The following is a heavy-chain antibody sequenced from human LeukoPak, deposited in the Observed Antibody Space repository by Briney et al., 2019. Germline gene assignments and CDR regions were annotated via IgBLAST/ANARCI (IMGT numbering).Heavy chain of an antibody. Sequence: GGSLRLSCATSGFTFSNYAMSWVRQAPGKGLEWVSAISVGGVTYYADSVKGRFTISRGNFKNTLYLQLNSLRAEDTAVYYCAKRVMVTATTYFFDYWGQGTLVTVSS. CDR3: AKRVMVTATTYFFDY. D-gene: IGHD2-21*02. J-gene: IGHJ4*02. CDR2: ISVGGVT. CDR1: GFTFSNYA. V-gene: IGHV3-23*01.